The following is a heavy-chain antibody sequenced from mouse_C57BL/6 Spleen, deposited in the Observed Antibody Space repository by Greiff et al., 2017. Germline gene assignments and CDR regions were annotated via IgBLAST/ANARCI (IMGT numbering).Heavy chain of an antibody. CDR2: INPSSGYT. V-gene: IGHV1-7*01. CDR3: ARDYYGSSYGFDY. Sequence: QVHVKQSGAELAKPGASVKLSCKASGYTFTSYWMHWVKQRPGQGLEWIGYINPSSGYTKYNQKFKDKATLTADKSSSTAYMQLSSLTYEDSAVYYCARDYYGSSYGFDYWGQGTTLTVSS. D-gene: IGHD1-1*01. J-gene: IGHJ2*01. CDR1: GYTFTSYW.